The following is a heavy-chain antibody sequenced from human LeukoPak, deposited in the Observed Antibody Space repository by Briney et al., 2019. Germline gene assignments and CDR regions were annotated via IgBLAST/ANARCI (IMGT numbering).Heavy chain of an antibody. J-gene: IGHJ4*02. CDR3: ARDDY. CDR1: GGSISSYC. V-gene: IGHV4-59*01. CDR2: IYYSGST. Sequence: SETLSLTCTVSGGSISSYCWSWIRQPPGKGLEWIGYIYYSGSTNYNPSLKSRVTISVDTSKNQFSLKLSSVTAADTAVYYCARDDYWGQGTLVTVSS.